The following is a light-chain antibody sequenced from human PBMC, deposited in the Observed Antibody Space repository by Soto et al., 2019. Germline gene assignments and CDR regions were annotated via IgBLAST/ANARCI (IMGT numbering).Light chain of an antibody. CDR2: DVN. J-gene: IGLJ3*02. V-gene: IGLV2-11*01. CDR1: SSDVGAHDH. Sequence: QSALTQPRSVSGSPGQSVTISCTGTSSDVGAHDHVSWYQQHPGKAPKLMLYDVNKRPSGVPDRFSGSKSGSTASLTISGLQPEDEADYHCCSCAASDNWVFGGGTKLTVL. CDR3: CSCAASDNWV.